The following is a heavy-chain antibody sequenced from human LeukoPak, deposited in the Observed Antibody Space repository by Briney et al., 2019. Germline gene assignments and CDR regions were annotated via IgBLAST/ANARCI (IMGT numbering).Heavy chain of an antibody. CDR1: DGSISPSHW. V-gene: IGHV4-4*02. CDR3: TCHSGWSGPSE. J-gene: IGHJ4*02. D-gene: IGHD6-19*01. CDR2: IFHNGST. Sequence: SETLSLTCTVSDGSISPSHWWSWVRQPPGKGLEWIGEIFHNGSTNYNPSLKSRVTISVDKSKNHFSLELTSVTAADTAVYYCTCHSGWSGPSEWGQGTLVIVSS.